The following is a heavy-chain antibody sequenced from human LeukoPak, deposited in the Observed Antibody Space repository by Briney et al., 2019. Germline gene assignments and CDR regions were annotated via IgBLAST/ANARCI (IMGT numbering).Heavy chain of an antibody. CDR1: GFTFSSYA. V-gene: IGHV3-23*01. J-gene: IGHJ4*02. CDR3: AKELRYFDWLGPYFDY. D-gene: IGHD3-9*01. CDR2: ISGSGGST. Sequence: PGGSLRLSCAASGFTFSSYAMSWVRQAPGKGLEWVSAISGSGGSTYYADSVKGRFTISRDNSKNTLYLQMNSLRAEDTAVYYCAKELRYFDWLGPYFDYWGQGTLVTVSS.